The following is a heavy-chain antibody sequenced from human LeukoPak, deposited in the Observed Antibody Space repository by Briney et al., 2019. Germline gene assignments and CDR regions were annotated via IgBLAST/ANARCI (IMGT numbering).Heavy chain of an antibody. CDR3: AKDARWLAPGTFDI. D-gene: IGHD6-19*01. J-gene: IGHJ3*02. V-gene: IGHV3-23*01. CDR2: ISGSGDST. CDR1: GLTFSTYA. Sequence: PGGSLRLSCAASGLTFSTYAMNWVRQAPGKGLNWVSGISGSGDSTFYADSVKGRFTISRDNSKKTLYLQMNSLRADDTAVYYCAKDARWLAPGTFDIWGQGTMVTVS.